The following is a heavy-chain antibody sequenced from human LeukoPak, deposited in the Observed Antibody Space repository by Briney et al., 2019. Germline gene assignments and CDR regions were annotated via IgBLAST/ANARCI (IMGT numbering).Heavy chain of an antibody. J-gene: IGHJ6*02. CDR3: TKVRLSNLYYYYGMDV. CDR2: ISSSGGTT. V-gene: IGHV3-23*01. CDR1: GFTFTNYA. Sequence: GGSLRLSCAASGFTFTNYAMNWVRQAPGKGLEWLSAISSSGGTTCYADSVKGRFTISRDNSRNTLYLQMNSLRVADTVVYFCTKVRLSNLYYYYGMDVWGQGTTVTVSS. D-gene: IGHD2-21*02.